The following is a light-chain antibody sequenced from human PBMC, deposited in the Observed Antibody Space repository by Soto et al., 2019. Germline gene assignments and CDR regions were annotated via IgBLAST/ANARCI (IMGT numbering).Light chain of an antibody. CDR2: GAS. CDR1: QTVSSSH. J-gene: IGKJ1*01. V-gene: IGKV3-20*01. Sequence: EIMISHSPATLSVCPARRATLSSRASQTVSSSHLASYQQKPRQAPRLLLSGASSRATGIPDRFTGSGSGTAFTLTISSLEPEDFAVYYCQQYGSSPRTFGQGTKVDI. CDR3: QQYGSSPRT.